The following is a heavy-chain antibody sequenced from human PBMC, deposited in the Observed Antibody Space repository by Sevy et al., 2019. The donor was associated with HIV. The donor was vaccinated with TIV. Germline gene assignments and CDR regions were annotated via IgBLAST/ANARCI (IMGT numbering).Heavy chain of an antibody. CDR2: ISHTGDDI. J-gene: IGHJ4*02. Sequence: GGSLRLSCAASGFTFSNYDMTWVRQAPGKGLEWVSSISHTGDDIYYADSVRGRFTISRDNSRSTLYLHVSSLRAEDMAVYYCAGRKVGDFWSGGGSLRGPWARGPLFDYWGQGSLVTVSS. CDR3: AGRKVGDFWSGGGSLRGPWARGPLFDY. D-gene: IGHD3-3*01. V-gene: IGHV3-23*01. CDR1: GFTFSNYD.